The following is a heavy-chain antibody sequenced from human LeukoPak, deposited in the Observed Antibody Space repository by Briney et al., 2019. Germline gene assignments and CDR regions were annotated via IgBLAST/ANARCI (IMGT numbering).Heavy chain of an antibody. Sequence: GGSLRLSCAASGFTFSSYSMNWVRQAPGKGLEWVSSISSSSSYIYYADSVKGRFTISRDNAKNSLHLQMNSLRAEDTAVYYCARVKEIRFLEWPLYYYYYMDVWGKGTTVTVSS. D-gene: IGHD3-3*01. J-gene: IGHJ6*03. CDR3: ARVKEIRFLEWPLYYYYYMDV. V-gene: IGHV3-21*01. CDR2: ISSSSSYI. CDR1: GFTFSSYS.